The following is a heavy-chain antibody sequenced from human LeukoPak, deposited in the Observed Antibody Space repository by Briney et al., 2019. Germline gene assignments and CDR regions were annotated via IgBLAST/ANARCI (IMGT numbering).Heavy chain of an antibody. D-gene: IGHD3-16*02. CDR2: INPSGGST. J-gene: IGHJ4*02. Sequence: ASVKVSCKASGYTFTSYYMHWVRQAPGQGLEWMGIINPSGGSTSYAQKFQGRVTMTRDMSTSTVYMELSSLRSEDTAVYYCARVGARNDYVWGSYRYEYYFDYWGQGTLVTVSS. CDR3: ARVGARNDYVWGSYRYEYYFDY. V-gene: IGHV1-46*01. CDR1: GYTFTSYY.